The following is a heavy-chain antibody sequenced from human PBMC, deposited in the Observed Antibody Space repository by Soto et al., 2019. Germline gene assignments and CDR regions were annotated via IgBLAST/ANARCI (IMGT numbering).Heavy chain of an antibody. V-gene: IGHV3-48*03. CDR3: ARESSSSGWLEY. J-gene: IGHJ4*02. CDR1: GFTFSIYE. D-gene: IGHD6-19*01. Sequence: GGSLRLSCVASGFTFSIYEMNWVRQAPGKGLEWISYISSSDNAIHYADSVKGRFTISRDYARNSLYLQMNSLRAEDTAVYYCARESSSSGWLEYWGQGTLVTVSS. CDR2: ISSSDNAI.